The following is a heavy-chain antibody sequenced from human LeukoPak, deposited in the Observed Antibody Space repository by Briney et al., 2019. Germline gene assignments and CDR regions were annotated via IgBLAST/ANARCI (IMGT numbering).Heavy chain of an antibody. CDR1: GFTFSNYW. V-gene: IGHV3-33*08. CDR2: IWYDGSNK. CDR3: ARELWQQHMAFDY. D-gene: IGHD6-13*01. J-gene: IGHJ4*02. Sequence: PGGSLRLSCAASGFTFSNYWMTWVRQAPGKGLEWVAVIWYDGSNKYYADSVKGRFTISRDNSKNTLYLQMNSLRAEDTAVYYCARELWQQHMAFDYWGQGTLVTVSS.